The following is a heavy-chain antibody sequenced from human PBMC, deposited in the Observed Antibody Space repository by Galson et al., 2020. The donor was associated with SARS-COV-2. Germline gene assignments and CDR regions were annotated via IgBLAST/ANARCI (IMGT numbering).Heavy chain of an antibody. V-gene: IGHV3-48*03. CDR1: GLSFTGYE. J-gene: IGHJ3*02. D-gene: IGHD1-1*01. Sequence: GESLKISCAASGLSFTGYEVNWVRQAPGKGLEWISYISSSGITTYYAGSVEGRFTISRDNAQNSVFLQMSSLRAEDTAVYYCATIHWNRAFDIWGQGTMVTVSS. CDR3: ATIHWNRAFDI. CDR2: ISSSGITT.